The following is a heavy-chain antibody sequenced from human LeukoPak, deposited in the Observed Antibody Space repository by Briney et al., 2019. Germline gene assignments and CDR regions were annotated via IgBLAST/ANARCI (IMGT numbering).Heavy chain of an antibody. CDR3: ARGNGRLNYYYYGMDV. CDR1: GGSFSGYY. V-gene: IGHV4-34*01. J-gene: IGHJ6*02. Sequence: PSETLSLTCAVYGGSFSGYYWSWIRQPPGKGLEWIGEINHSGSTNYNPSLKSRVTISVDTSKSQFSLKLSSVTAADTAVYYCARGNGRLNYYYYGMDVWGQGTTVTVSS. CDR2: INHSGST.